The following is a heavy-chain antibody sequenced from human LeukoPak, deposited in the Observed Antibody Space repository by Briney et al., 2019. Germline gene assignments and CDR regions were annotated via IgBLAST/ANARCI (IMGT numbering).Heavy chain of an antibody. CDR2: INHSGST. CDR3: ARGGRRIAVAGTIDY. Sequence: SETLSLTCAVYGGSFSGYYWSWIRQPPGKGLEWIGEINHSGSTNYNPSLKSRVTISVDTSKNQFSLKLSSVTAADTAVYYCARGGRRIAVAGTIDYWGQGTLVTVSS. V-gene: IGHV4-34*01. J-gene: IGHJ4*02. D-gene: IGHD6-19*01. CDR1: GGSFSGYY.